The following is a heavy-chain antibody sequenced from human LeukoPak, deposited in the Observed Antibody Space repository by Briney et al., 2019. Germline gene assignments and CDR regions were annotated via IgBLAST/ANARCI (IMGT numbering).Heavy chain of an antibody. CDR1: GGSISRNY. Sequence: SETLSLTCTVSGGSISRNYWSWIRKPPGKGLQWIGYIYYTGSINYNPSLKSRVTISVDTSKNQFSLRLSSVTAADTAVYYCARALGGVGYVYFGYWGQGTLVTVSS. V-gene: IGHV4-59*01. D-gene: IGHD5-12*01. J-gene: IGHJ4*02. CDR2: IYYTGSI. CDR3: ARALGGVGYVYFGY.